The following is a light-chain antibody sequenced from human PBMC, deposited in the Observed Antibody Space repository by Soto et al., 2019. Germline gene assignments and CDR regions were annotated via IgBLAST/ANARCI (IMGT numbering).Light chain of an antibody. Sequence: QSALNQPPSASGTPGQRVTISCSGGSSNIGTNTVNWYQHLPGTAPKLLIFADVQRPSGVPDRFSGSKSGTSASLAISGLQSEDEADYYCGAWDDSLNGYVFGTGTKVTVL. V-gene: IGLV1-44*01. CDR2: ADV. CDR3: GAWDDSLNGYV. J-gene: IGLJ1*01. CDR1: SSNIGTNT.